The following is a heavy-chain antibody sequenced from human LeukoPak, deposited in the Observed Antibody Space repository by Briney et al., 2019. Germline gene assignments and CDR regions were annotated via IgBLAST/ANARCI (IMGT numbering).Heavy chain of an antibody. Sequence: GGSLRLSCAASGFTFSSYWMSWVRQAPGKGLEWVANIKQDGSEKYYVDSVKGRFTISRDNAKNSLYLQMNSLRAEDTAVYYCAREAYSSSWMDAFDIWGQGTMVTVSS. V-gene: IGHV3-7*01. D-gene: IGHD6-13*01. CDR3: AREAYSSSWMDAFDI. CDR1: GFTFSSYW. CDR2: IKQDGSEK. J-gene: IGHJ3*02.